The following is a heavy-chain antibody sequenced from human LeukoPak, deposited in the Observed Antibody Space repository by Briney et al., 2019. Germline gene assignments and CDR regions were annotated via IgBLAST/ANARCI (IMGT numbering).Heavy chain of an antibody. CDR1: GGSIISTNYY. J-gene: IGHJ4*02. CDR3: ASTLRFLPYPRFDY. CDR2: IYQSGSGSS. D-gene: IGHD3-3*01. V-gene: IGHV4-39*02. Sequence: SETLSLTCSVSGGSIISTNYYWGWIRQPPGKGLEWIGSIYQSGSGSSYYNPSLKSRVTISGDTSKNHFFLRLSSVTAADTAVYYCASTLRFLPYPRFDYWGQGTLVTVPS.